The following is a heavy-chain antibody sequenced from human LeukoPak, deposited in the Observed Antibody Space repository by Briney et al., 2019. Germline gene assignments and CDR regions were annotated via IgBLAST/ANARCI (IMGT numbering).Heavy chain of an antibody. J-gene: IGHJ4*02. V-gene: IGHV3-7*03. CDR3: ARDQYDTWSRRGNFDS. D-gene: IGHD3-3*01. CDR1: GFTFGKYW. CDR2: IKLDGSEK. Sequence: GGSLRLSCVASGFTFGKYWMSWVRQAPGKGLEWVANIKLDGSEKNYVDSVKGRFTISRGNTKNSLYLQMNSLRAEDTAVFYCARDQYDTWSRRGNFDSWGQGTPVIVSS.